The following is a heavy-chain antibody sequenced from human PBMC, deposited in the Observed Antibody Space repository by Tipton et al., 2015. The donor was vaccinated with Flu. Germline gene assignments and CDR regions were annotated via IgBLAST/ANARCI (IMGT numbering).Heavy chain of an antibody. J-gene: IGHJ5*02. D-gene: IGHD4-11*01. V-gene: IGHV4-59*11. CDR3: ARRDYSNYVSEPKNWFDP. CDR1: GGSIGSHY. Sequence: LRLSCTVSGGSIGSHYWSWVRRPPGKGLEWIGYVSHSGNTNYSPSLRSRVRMSIDTSTNQLSLKLSSVTAADTAVYYCARRDYSNYVSEPKNWFDPWGQGTLVTVSS. CDR2: VSHSGNT.